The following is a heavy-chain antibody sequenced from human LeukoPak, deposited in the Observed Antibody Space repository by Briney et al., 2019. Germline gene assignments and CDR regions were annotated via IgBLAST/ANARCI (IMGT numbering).Heavy chain of an antibody. CDR1: GFTLTNYW. D-gene: IGHD3-3*01. CDR2: ISSSSSYI. CDR3: ARDLYYDFWSGYNTHNWFDP. V-gene: IGHV3-21*01. Sequence: GGSLRLSCAASGFTLTNYWMSWVRQAPGKGLEWVSSISSSSSYIYYADSVKGRFTISRDNAKNSLYLQMNSLRAEDTAVYYCARDLYYDFWSGYNTHNWFDPWGQGTLVTVSS. J-gene: IGHJ5*02.